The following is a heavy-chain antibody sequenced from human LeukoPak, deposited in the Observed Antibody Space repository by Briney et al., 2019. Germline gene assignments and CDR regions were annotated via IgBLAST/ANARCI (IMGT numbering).Heavy chain of an antibody. D-gene: IGHD3-16*01. J-gene: IGHJ5*02. CDR2: IYTSGST. CDR3: ARVWATTIDP. V-gene: IGHV4-4*07. CDR1: GGSITSYD. Sequence: PSETLSLTCTVSGGSITSYDWSWIRQPAGKGLEWIGRIYTSGSTKYNPSLKSRVTMSLDTSKNRFSLKLSSVTAADTVLYYCARVWATTIDPWGQGTLVPVSS.